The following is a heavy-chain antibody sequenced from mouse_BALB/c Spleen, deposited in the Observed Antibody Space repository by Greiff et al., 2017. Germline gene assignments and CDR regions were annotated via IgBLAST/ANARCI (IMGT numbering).Heavy chain of an antibody. J-gene: IGHJ2*01. D-gene: IGHD2-13*01. CDR1: GFAFSSYD. Sequence: EVKLMESGGGLVKPGGSLKLSCAASGFAFSSYDMSWVRQTPEKRLEWVAYISSGGGSTYYPDTVKGRFTISRDNAKNTLYLQMSSLKSEETAMYYCARHVTLRGDYFDNWGQGTTLTVSS. V-gene: IGHV5-12-1*01. CDR3: ARHVTLRGDYFDN. CDR2: ISSGGGST.